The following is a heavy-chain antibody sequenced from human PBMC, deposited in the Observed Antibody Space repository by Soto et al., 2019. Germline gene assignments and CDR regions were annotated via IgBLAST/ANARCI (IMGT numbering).Heavy chain of an antibody. V-gene: IGHV1-2*04. Sequence: ASVKVSCKASGYTFTGYYMHWVRQAPGQGLEWMGWINPNSGGTNYAQKFQGWVTMTRDTSISTAYMELSRLRSDDTAVYYCARGSPDIVATMGIDYWGQGTLITVSS. D-gene: IGHD5-12*01. CDR1: GYTFTGYY. J-gene: IGHJ4*02. CDR3: ARGSPDIVATMGIDY. CDR2: INPNSGGT.